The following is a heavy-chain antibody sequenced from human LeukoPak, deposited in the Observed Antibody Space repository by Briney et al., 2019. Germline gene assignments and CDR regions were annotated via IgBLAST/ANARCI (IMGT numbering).Heavy chain of an antibody. Sequence: GGSLRLSCAASGFTFSSYGMHWVRQAPGKGLEWVAVISYDGSNKYYADSVKGRFTISRDNSKNTLYLQMNGLRAEDTAVYYCAKDTAEAYYYYYYGMDVWGQGTTVTVSS. V-gene: IGHV3-30*18. J-gene: IGHJ6*02. CDR1: GFTFSSYG. CDR2: ISYDGSNK. CDR3: AKDTAEAYYYYYYGMDV.